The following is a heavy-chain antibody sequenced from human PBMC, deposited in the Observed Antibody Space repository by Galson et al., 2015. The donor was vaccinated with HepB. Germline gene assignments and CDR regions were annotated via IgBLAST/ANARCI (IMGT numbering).Heavy chain of an antibody. V-gene: IGHV4-39*07. J-gene: IGHJ4*02. D-gene: IGHD3-9*01. CDR3: ARASYDLLTGFYSLLDY. CDR1: DGSISSSNYY. Sequence: TLSLTCTVSDGSISSSNYYWGWIRQPPGKGLEWIGSIYYSGSAYYNPTLKSRVTISVDTSKNQFSLKLTSVTAADTAVYYCARASYDLLTGFYSLLDYWGQGTLVTVSS. CDR2: IYYSGSA.